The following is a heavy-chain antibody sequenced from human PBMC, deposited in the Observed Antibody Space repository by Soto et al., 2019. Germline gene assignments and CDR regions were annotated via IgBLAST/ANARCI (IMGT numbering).Heavy chain of an antibody. V-gene: IGHV1-18*01. CDR3: ARVGCSSTSCYLRYYYYGMDV. D-gene: IGHD2-2*01. CDR1: GYTFTSYG. CDR2: ISAYNGNT. Sequence: QVQLVQSGAEVKKPGASVKVSCKASGYTFTSYGISWVRQAPGQGLEWMGWISAYNGNTNYAQKLQGRVTMTTDTSTSTAYMELRSLRSDDTGVYYCARVGCSSTSCYLRYYYYGMDVWGQGTTVTVSS. J-gene: IGHJ6*02.